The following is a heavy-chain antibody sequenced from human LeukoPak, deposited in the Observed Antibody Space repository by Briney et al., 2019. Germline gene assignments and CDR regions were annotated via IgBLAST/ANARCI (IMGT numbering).Heavy chain of an antibody. J-gene: IGHJ4*02. Sequence: ASVRVSCKASGYTFTSYYIHWVRQAPGQGLEWMGWITPNSGGTNYAQKFQGRVTMTRDTSITTAYMELTSLRSDDTAVYYCALYDFWSGYPDYWGQGTLATVSS. CDR1: GYTFTSYY. V-gene: IGHV1-2*02. CDR3: ALYDFWSGYPDY. CDR2: ITPNSGGT. D-gene: IGHD3-3*01.